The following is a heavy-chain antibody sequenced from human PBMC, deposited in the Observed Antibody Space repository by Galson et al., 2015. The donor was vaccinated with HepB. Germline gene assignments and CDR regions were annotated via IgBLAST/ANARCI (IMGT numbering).Heavy chain of an antibody. CDR3: ARVGGEVTNTFDY. V-gene: IGHV4-38-2*02. Sequence: ETLSLTCTVSGYSISSGYYWGWIRQPPGKGLEWIGSIYHSGSTYYNPSLKSRVTISVDTSKNQFSLKLSSVTAADTAVYYCARVGGEVTNTFDYWGQGTLVTVSS. J-gene: IGHJ4*02. CDR1: GYSISSGYY. D-gene: IGHD4-17*01. CDR2: IYHSGST.